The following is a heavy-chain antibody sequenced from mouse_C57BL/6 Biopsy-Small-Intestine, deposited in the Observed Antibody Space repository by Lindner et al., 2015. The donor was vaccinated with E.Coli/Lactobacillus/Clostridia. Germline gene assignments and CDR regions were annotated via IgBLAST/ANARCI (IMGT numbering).Heavy chain of an antibody. V-gene: IGHV1-36*01. CDR2: VYPYNGGT. D-gene: IGHD1-1*01. CDR1: GFTFTDYY. Sequence: VQLQESGPVLVKPGPSVKISCKASGFTFTDYYMHWVKQSHGKSLEWIGLVYPYNGGTSYNQKFKGKATLTVDTSSSTAYMELNSLTSEDSAVYYCARSYYYGSSFFLFDYWGQGTTLTVSS. J-gene: IGHJ2*01. CDR3: ARSYYYGSSFFLFDY.